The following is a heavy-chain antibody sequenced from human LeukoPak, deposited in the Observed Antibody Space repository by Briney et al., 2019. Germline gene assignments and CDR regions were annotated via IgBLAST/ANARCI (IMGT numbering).Heavy chain of an antibody. V-gene: IGHV3-7*01. CDR1: GFTFSIYW. D-gene: IGHD3-10*02. CDR3: ARGLIRFGELLYPSDY. CDR2: INQDGSEK. J-gene: IGHJ4*02. Sequence: TGGSLRLSCAASGFTFSIYWMNWVRQAPGKGLEWVANINQDGSEKSYVDSVKGRFTISRDNAKNSLYLQMNSLRAEDTAVYYCARGLIRFGELLYPSDYWGQGTLVTVSS.